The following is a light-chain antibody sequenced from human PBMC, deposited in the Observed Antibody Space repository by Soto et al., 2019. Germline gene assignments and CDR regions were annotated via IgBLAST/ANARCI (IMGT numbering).Light chain of an antibody. CDR2: DVS. Sequence: QSALTQPRSVSGSPGQSVTISCTGTSSDVGGYNYVSWYQQHPGKAPKFMIYDVSKRPSGVPDRFSGSKSGNTASLTISGLQAEDEADYYCCSYAGNSFGVFGGGTKLTVL. J-gene: IGLJ3*02. V-gene: IGLV2-11*01. CDR3: CSYAGNSFGV. CDR1: SSDVGGYNY.